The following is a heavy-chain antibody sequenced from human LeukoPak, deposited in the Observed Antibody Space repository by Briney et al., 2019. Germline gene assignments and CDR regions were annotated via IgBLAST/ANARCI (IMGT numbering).Heavy chain of an antibody. V-gene: IGHV4-39*07. CDR3: AYPSPGFDP. J-gene: IGHJ5*02. CDR1: GGSISSGSYF. Sequence: NPSETLSLTCTVSGGSISSGSYFWGWIRQPPGKGLEWIGSVYYDGRTSYNSSLKSRVTISVDTSKNQFSLRLNSVTAADTAVYYCAYPSPGFDPWGQGTLVTVSS. CDR2: VYYDGRT.